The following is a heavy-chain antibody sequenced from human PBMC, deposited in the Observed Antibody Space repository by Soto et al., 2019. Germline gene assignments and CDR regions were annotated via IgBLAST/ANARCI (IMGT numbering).Heavy chain of an antibody. Sequence: SETLSLTCTVSGGSISSGGYYWSWIRQHPGKGLEWIGYIYYSGSTYYNPSLKSRVTISVDTSKNQFSLKLSSVTAAVTAVYYCARRGYSYGYDRYFDYWGQGTLVTVYS. CDR1: GGSISSGGYY. V-gene: IGHV4-31*03. CDR2: IYYSGST. J-gene: IGHJ4*02. D-gene: IGHD5-18*01. CDR3: ARRGYSYGYDRYFDY.